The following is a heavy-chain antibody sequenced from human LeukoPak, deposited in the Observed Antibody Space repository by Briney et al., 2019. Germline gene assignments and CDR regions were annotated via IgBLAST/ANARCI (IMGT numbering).Heavy chain of an antibody. D-gene: IGHD3-10*01. J-gene: IGHJ4*02. CDR2: ISGNAVTT. CDR3: GRGRLYGSGTYYVFDY. Sequence: GGTLRLSCTASGFTFSSYGMSWVRQAPGKGLECVSSISGNAVTTYYADSVKGRFTISRDNSKNTMYLQMNSLRDEDTAVYYCGRGRLYGSGTYYVFDYWGRGTLVTVSS. V-gene: IGHV3-23*01. CDR1: GFTFSSYG.